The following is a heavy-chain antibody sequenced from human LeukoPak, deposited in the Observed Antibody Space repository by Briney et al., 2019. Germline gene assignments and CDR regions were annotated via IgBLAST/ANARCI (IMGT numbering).Heavy chain of an antibody. CDR3: ARGLRTVYTHYYGSGSYQDYFDY. D-gene: IGHD3-10*01. V-gene: IGHV4-34*01. CDR2: INHSGST. CDR1: GGSFNGYY. J-gene: IGHJ4*02. Sequence: SETLSLTCAVYGGSFNGYYWSWIRQPPGKGLEWIGEINHSGSTNYNPSLKSRVTISVDTSKNQFSLKLSSVTAADTAVYYCARGLRTVYTHYYGSGSYQDYFDYWGQGTLVTVSS.